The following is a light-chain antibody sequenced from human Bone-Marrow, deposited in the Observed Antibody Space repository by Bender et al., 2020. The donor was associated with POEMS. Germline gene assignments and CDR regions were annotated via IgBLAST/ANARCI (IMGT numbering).Light chain of an antibody. CDR1: SDIDVATKT. V-gene: IGLV5-45*02. CDR3: MIWPSNAL. CDR2: YKSDSDK. Sequence: QAVLTQPSSLSASPGTSARLTCTLRSDIDVATKTIYWYQQKSGNRPQNLLRYKSDSDKQQGSGVPSRFSGSKDAAANAGILLISDLQSDDEADYYCMIWPSNALFGGGTRLTVL. J-gene: IGLJ3*02.